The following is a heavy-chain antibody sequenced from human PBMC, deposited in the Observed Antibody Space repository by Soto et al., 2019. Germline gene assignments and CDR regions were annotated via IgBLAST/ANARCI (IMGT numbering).Heavy chain of an antibody. CDR1: GFTFDDYG. J-gene: IGHJ4*02. D-gene: IGHD3-3*01. V-gene: IGHV3-20*04. CDR2: INWNGGST. CDR3: ARDIQSLYYDFWSGYYDY. Sequence: GGSLRLSCAASGFTFDDYGMSWVRQAPGKGLEWVSGINWNGGSTGYADSVKGRFTISRDNAKNSLYLQMNSLRAEDTALYYCARDIQSLYYDFWSGYYDYWGQGTLVTVSS.